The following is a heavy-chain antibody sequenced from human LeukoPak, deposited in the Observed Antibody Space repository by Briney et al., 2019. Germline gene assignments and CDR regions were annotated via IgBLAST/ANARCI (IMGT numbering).Heavy chain of an antibody. CDR2: ISGSGDNT. V-gene: IGHV3-23*01. D-gene: IGHD3-10*01. Sequence: GGSLRLSCAASEFIVSINYMTWVRQAPGKGLEWVSTISGSGDNTYYADSVKGRFTISRDNSKNTLYLQMNSLRAEDTAVYYCAKVTYGSGTYGAFDYWGQGTLVTVSS. CDR1: EFIVSINY. J-gene: IGHJ4*02. CDR3: AKVTYGSGTYGAFDY.